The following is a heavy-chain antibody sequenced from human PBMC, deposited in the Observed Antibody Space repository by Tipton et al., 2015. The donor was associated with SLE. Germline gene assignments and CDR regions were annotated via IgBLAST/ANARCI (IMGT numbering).Heavy chain of an antibody. V-gene: IGHV3-20*04. Sequence: SLRLSCVASGFTFDAYDMTWVRQAPGKGLEWVSAINWIGGRTSFADSVKGRFTISRDNAKNSLYLQMNSLRAEDTAVYYCAKGMYASSWYLMDHWGQGSRVTVPS. CDR2: INWIGGRT. D-gene: IGHD6-13*01. CDR3: AKGMYASSWYLMDH. CDR1: GFTFDAYD. J-gene: IGHJ4*02.